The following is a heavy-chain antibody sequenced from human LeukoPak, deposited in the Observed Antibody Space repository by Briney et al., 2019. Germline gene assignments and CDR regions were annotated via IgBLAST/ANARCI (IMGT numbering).Heavy chain of an antibody. D-gene: IGHD6-13*01. J-gene: IGHJ3*02. Sequence: GGSLRLSCAASGFTFSSYGMNWVRQAPGKGLEWVSGISGSGGSTYYADSVKGRFTISRDNSKNTLDLQMNSLRAEDTAVYYCAKEHGGSSWYEDAFDIWGQGTMVTVSS. V-gene: IGHV3-23*01. CDR2: ISGSGGST. CDR1: GFTFSSYG. CDR3: AKEHGGSSWYEDAFDI.